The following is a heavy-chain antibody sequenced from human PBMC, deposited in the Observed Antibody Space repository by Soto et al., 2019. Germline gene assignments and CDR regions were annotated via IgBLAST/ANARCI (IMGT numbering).Heavy chain of an antibody. CDR3: ARGPPTYCSRGYYGMDV. CDR2: IYYSGST. V-gene: IGHV4-59*01. Sequence: SETLSLTCTVSGGSISSYYWSWFRQPPGKELEWIGYIYYSGSTNYNPSLKSRVTISVDTSKNQFSLKLSSVTAADTAVYYCARGPPTYCSRGYYGMDVWGQGTTVSVS. CDR1: GGSISSYY. J-gene: IGHJ6*02. D-gene: IGHD2-21*02.